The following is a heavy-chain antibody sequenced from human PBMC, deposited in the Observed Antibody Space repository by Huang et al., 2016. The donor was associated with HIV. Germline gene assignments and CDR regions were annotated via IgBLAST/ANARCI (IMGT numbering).Heavy chain of an antibody. CDR2: ITASRSFK. CDR1: GFSFGPFA. D-gene: IGHD3-10*01. V-gene: IGHV3-21*01. CDR3: VRENYGSGSTLHWFDP. Sequence: DVQLVESGGGLVKPGGSLRLSCAASGFSFGPFAMHWVRQAPGRGLGWVASITASRSFKVYAVSLTGRFSGSRDNAKNSLDLQMNSLRPEETAVYYCVRENYGSGSTLHWFDPWGQGTLVTVSS. J-gene: IGHJ5*02.